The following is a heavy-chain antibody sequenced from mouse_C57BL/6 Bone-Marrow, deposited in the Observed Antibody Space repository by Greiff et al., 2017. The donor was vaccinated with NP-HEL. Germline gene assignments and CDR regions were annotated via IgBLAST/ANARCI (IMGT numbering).Heavy chain of an antibody. Sequence: VQLQQPGAELVKPGASVKMSCKASGYTFTSYWITWVKQRPGQGLEWIGDIYPGSGSTNYNEKFKSKATLTVDTSSSTAYMQLSSLTSEDSAVYYGERGGYCGSSYWYFDVWGTGTTVTVAA. J-gene: IGHJ1*03. CDR1: GYTFTSYW. V-gene: IGHV1-55*01. CDR2: IYPGSGST. CDR3: ERGGYCGSSYWYFDV. D-gene: IGHD1-1*01.